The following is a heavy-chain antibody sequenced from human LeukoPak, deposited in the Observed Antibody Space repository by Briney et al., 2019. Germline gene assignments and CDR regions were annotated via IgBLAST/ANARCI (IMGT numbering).Heavy chain of an antibody. V-gene: IGHV4-34*01. CDR2: INHSGST. J-gene: IGHJ4*02. CDR1: GGSFSGYY. CDR3: ARATYYYGSGSYYNRPYYFDY. D-gene: IGHD3-10*01. Sequence: SETLSLTCAVYGGSFSGYYWSWIRQPPGKGLEWIGEINHSGSTNYNPSLKSRVTISVDTSKNQFSLKLSSVTAADTAVYYCARATYYYGSGSYYNRPYYFDYWGQGTLVTVSS.